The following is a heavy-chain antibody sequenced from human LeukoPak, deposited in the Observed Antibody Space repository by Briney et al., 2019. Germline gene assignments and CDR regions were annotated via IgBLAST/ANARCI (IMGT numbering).Heavy chain of an antibody. CDR3: ARGGGLDV. CDR2: INHNGNVN. Sequence: GGSLRLSCVTSGFFFNSYWMNWARQAPGKGLEWVASINHNGNVNYYVDSVKGRFTISRDNAKNSLYLQMSNLRAEDTAVHFCARGGGLDVWGQGATVTVSS. J-gene: IGHJ6*02. CDR1: GFFFNSYW. V-gene: IGHV3-7*03. D-gene: IGHD3-16*01.